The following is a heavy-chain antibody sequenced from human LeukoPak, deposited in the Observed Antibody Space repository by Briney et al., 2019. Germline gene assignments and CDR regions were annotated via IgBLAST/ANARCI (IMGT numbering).Heavy chain of an antibody. V-gene: IGHV3-23*01. CDR2: ISGSGGST. J-gene: IGHJ5*02. D-gene: IGHD6-19*01. Sequence: PGGSLRLSCAASGFTFSNYAMSWVRQAPGKGLEWVSGISGSGGSTYYAGSVKGRFTISRDNSKNILYLQMNSLRAEDTAVYYCAESSSGWYNWIDPWGQGTLVTVSS. CDR3: AESSSGWYNWIDP. CDR1: GFTFSNYA.